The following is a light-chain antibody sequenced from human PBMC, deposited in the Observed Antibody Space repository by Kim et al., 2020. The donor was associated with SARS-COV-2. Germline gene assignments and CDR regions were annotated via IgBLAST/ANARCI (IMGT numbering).Light chain of an antibody. J-gene: IGKJ1*01. V-gene: IGKV3-15*01. Sequence: VSPGERATLSCRASQSVSSQLAWYQQKPGQAPRLLIYGTSARVTGIPARFSGSGSATEFTLTISSLQSEDFAIYYCQQYYNWPRTFGQGTKVDIK. CDR1: QSVSSQ. CDR2: GTS. CDR3: QQYYNWPRT.